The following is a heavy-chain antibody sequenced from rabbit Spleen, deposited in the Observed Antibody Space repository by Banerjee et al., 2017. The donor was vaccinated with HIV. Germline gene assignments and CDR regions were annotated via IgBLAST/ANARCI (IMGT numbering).Heavy chain of an antibody. Sequence: QQQLEESGGGLVKPGGTLTLTCKAYGIDFDVNDFMCWVRQAPGKGLEWIGCIIPDSSTYYANWARGRFTISKTSSTTGTLQVTSLTAADTATYFCVRTDHSNFWLTRLDLWGPGTLVTVS. V-gene: IGHV1S45*01. J-gene: IGHJ3*01. CDR3: VRTDHSNFWLTRLDL. D-gene: IGHD4-1*01. CDR1: GIDFDVNDF. CDR2: IIPDSST.